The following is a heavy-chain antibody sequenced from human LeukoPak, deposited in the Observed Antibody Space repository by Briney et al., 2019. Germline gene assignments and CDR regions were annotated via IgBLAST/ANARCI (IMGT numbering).Heavy chain of an antibody. CDR2: IIPILGIA. V-gene: IGHV1-69*04. D-gene: IGHD5-18*01. CDR3: ARDTGYSYGYYYYYGMDV. Sequence: ASVKVSCKASGGTFSSYAISGVRQAPGQGLEWMGRIIPILGIANYAQKFQGRVTITADKSTSTAYMELSSLRSEDTAVYYCARDTGYSYGYYYYYGMDVWGQGTTVTVSS. CDR1: GGTFSSYA. J-gene: IGHJ6*02.